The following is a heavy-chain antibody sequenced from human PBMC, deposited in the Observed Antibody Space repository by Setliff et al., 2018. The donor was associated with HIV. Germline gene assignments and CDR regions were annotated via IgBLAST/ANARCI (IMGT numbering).Heavy chain of an antibody. CDR3: ARDPPVVVRHLFDL. J-gene: IGHJ4*02. Sequence: ASVKVSCKASGYSFSTNGISWVRQAPGQGLEWMGWISAYNGNTNYAQKFQGGVTMTTDTSTSTASMELRSLTSDDTAVYYCARDPPVVVRHLFDLWGQGTLVTVSS. V-gene: IGHV1-18*01. CDR2: ISAYNGNT. CDR1: GYSFSTNG. D-gene: IGHD2-15*01.